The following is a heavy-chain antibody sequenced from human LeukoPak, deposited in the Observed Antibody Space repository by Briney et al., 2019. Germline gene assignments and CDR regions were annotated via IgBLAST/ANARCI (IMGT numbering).Heavy chain of an antibody. Sequence: PGGSLRLSCTASGFAFSNYWLHWLRQAPGKGLEWVARINTHGSSTNYADYVKGRFTISRDNAKNTLYLQMTSLSAEDTAVYYALAGYYYYYMDVWGKGTTVTVSS. V-gene: IGHV3-74*01. D-gene: IGHD3-16*01. J-gene: IGHJ6*03. CDR2: INTHGSST. CDR1: GFAFSNYW. CDR3: LAGYYYYYMDV.